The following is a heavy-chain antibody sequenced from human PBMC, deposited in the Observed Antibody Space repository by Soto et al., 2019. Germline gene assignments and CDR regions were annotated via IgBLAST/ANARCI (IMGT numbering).Heavy chain of an antibody. Sequence: PGESLKISCKGSGYSFTSYWIGWVRQMPGKGLEWMGIIYPGDSDTRYSPSFQGQVTISADKSISTAYLQWSSLKASDTAMYYCATPYFDFWSGHPSVMDVWGQGTSVIGSS. J-gene: IGHJ6*02. D-gene: IGHD3-3*01. CDR2: IYPGDSDT. CDR1: GYSFTSYW. V-gene: IGHV5-51*01. CDR3: ATPYFDFWSGHPSVMDV.